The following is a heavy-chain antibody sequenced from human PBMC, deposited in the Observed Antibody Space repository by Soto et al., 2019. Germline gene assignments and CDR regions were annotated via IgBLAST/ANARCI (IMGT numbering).Heavy chain of an antibody. Sequence: QVQLVQSGAEVKKPGSSVKVSCKASGGTFSSYAISWVRQAPGQGLEWMGGIIPIFGTANYAQKFQGRVTITADESTSTAYMALSCMRSEDTAVYYCARNPGTNYYCGMDVWGQGTTVTVSS. CDR1: GGTFSSYA. CDR3: ARNPGTNYYCGMDV. V-gene: IGHV1-69*12. CDR2: IIPIFGTA. J-gene: IGHJ6*02.